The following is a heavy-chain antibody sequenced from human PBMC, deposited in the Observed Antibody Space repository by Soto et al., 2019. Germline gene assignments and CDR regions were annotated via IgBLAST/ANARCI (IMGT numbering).Heavy chain of an antibody. CDR3: AKGLSVDSSSSYLHYFHS. D-gene: IGHD6-13*01. J-gene: IGHJ4*02. Sequence: PGGSLRLSCAASGFTFSTYGMHWVRQAPGRGPEWVATISYDGNKKCSADSVKGRFTISRDNSNHTLYLQMNSLRAEDTAVYHCAKGLSVDSSSSYLHYFHSWGQGALVTFSS. CDR2: ISYDGNKK. CDR1: GFTFSTYG. V-gene: IGHV3-30*18.